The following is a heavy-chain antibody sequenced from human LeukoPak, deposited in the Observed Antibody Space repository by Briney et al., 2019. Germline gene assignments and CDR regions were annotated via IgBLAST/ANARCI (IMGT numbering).Heavy chain of an antibody. J-gene: IGHJ5*02. CDR1: GYTFTSYY. CDR3: ARSRYSGYERWFDP. D-gene: IGHD5-12*01. V-gene: IGHV1-2*02. Sequence: ASVKVSCKASGYTFTSYYMHWVRQAPGQGLEWMGWINPNSGGTNYAQKFQGRVTMTRDTSISTAYMELSRLRSDDTAVYYCARSRYSGYERWFDPWGQGTLVTVSS. CDR2: INPNSGGT.